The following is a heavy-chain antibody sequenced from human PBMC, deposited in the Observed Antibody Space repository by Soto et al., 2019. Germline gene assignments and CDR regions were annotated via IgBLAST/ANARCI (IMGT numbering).Heavy chain of an antibody. D-gene: IGHD6-19*01. Sequence: EVRPLEAGGGLKQPGGSLRLSCAASGFTFKESAMNWVRQAPGKGLEWVASISDTGASTWYAESVRGRLSISRDNSKNTLYLQMNSLRGEDTAVYYCAKGRGSGWAWYFDNWGQGTLVTVSS. CDR2: ISDTGAST. V-gene: IGHV3-23*01. CDR1: GFTFKESA. J-gene: IGHJ4*02. CDR3: AKGRGSGWAWYFDN.